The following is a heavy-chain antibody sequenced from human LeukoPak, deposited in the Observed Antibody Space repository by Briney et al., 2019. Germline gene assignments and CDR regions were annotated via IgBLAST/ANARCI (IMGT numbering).Heavy chain of an antibody. V-gene: IGHV4-34*01. CDR3: AREDPQTTVPEGMDV. J-gene: IGHJ6*02. CDR2: INHSGST. D-gene: IGHD4-17*01. Sequence: SETLSLTCAVYGGSFSGYYWSWIRQPPGKGLEWIGEINHSGSTNYNPSLKSRVTISVDTSRNQFSLQLRSVTAADTAVYYCAREDPQTTVPEGMDVWGQGTTVIVSS. CDR1: GGSFSGYY.